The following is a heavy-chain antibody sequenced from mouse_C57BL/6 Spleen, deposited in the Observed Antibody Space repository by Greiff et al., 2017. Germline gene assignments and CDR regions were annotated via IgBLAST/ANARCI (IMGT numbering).Heavy chain of an antibody. D-gene: IGHD1-1*01. CDR1: GYTFTSYW. J-gene: IGHJ4*01. CDR2: IDPSDSYT. CDR3: ARGGYYYGSSYRYAMDY. Sequence: QVQLQQPGAELVMPGASVKLSCKASGYTFTSYWMHWVKQRPGQGLEWIGEIDPSDSYTNYNQKFKGKSTLTVDKSSSTAYMQLSSLTSEDSAVYYCARGGYYYGSSYRYAMDYWVKEPQSPSPQ. V-gene: IGHV1-69*01.